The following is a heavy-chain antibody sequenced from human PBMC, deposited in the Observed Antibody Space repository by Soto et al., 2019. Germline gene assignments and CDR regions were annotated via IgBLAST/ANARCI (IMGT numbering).Heavy chain of an antibody. V-gene: IGHV3-30-3*01. CDR2: ISYDGSNK. D-gene: IGHD3-22*01. CDR3: AREGAYYYDSSGNYPPPGLFAY. J-gene: IGHJ4*02. Sequence: GGPLRLSYAASGFTFSSYAMHRVRQAPGKGLEWVAVISYDGSNKYYADSVKGRFTISRDNSKNTLYLQMNSLRAEDTAVYYCAREGAYYYDSSGNYPPPGLFAYWGQGTLVPVSS. CDR1: GFTFSSYA.